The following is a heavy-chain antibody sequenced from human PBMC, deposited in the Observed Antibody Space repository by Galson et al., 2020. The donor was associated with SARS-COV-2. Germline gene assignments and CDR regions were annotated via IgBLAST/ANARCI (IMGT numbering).Heavy chain of an antibody. J-gene: IGHJ6*02. V-gene: IGHV3-30*18. Sequence: QLGESLKISCAASGFTFSSYGMHWVRQAPGKGLEWVAVISYDGSNKYYADSVKGRFTISRDNSKNTLYLQMNSLRAEDTAVYYCAKDRVYYDILTGYFPSPYYYYYGMDVWGQGTTVTVSS. CDR3: AKDRVYYDILTGYFPSPYYYYYGMDV. CDR1: GFTFSSYG. CDR2: ISYDGSNK. D-gene: IGHD3-9*01.